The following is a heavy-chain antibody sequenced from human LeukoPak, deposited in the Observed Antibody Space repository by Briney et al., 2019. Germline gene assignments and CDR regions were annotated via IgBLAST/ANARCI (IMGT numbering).Heavy chain of an antibody. CDR1: GASVSSHY. Sequence: KSSETLSLTCAVSGASVSSHYWSWIRQSPGKGLEWIGHIYHSGTTKYNPSLKSRVTISVDTPKSQFSLKLKSVTAADTAVYYCASGSHAVTTHFDYWGQGTLVTVSS. CDR3: ASGSHAVTTHFDY. D-gene: IGHD3-16*01. CDR2: IYHSGTT. J-gene: IGHJ4*02. V-gene: IGHV4-59*02.